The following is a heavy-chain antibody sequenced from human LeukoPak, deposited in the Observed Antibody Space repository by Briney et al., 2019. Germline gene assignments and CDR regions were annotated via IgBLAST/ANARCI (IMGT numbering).Heavy chain of an antibody. J-gene: IGHJ4*02. Sequence: SETLSLTCTVSGGSISSSSYYWGWIRQPPGKGLEWIGSIYYSGCTYYNPSLKSRVTISVDTSKNQFSLKLSSVTAADTAVYYCARVYNWNYSPYYFDYWGQGTLVTVSS. CDR1: GGSISSSSYY. CDR2: IYYSGCT. D-gene: IGHD1-7*01. V-gene: IGHV4-39*07. CDR3: ARVYNWNYSPYYFDY.